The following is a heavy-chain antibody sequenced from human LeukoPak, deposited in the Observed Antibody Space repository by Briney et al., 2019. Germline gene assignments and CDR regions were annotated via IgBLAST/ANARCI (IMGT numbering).Heavy chain of an antibody. Sequence: ASVKVSCKASGYTFTSYDINWVRQATGQGLEWLGWMNPNSGNTGYAQKFQGRVTVTRNTFISTAYMELSSLRSEDTAVYYCARLIAAAGKTDYWGQGTLVTVSS. D-gene: IGHD6-13*01. CDR2: MNPNSGNT. CDR1: GYTFTSYD. V-gene: IGHV1-8*01. CDR3: ARLIAAAGKTDY. J-gene: IGHJ4*02.